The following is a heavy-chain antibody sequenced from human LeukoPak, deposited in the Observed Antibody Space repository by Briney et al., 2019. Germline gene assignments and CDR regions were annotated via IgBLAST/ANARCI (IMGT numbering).Heavy chain of an antibody. CDR2: IWYDGSNE. J-gene: IGHJ4*02. V-gene: IGHV3-33*01. CDR3: ARDRNYGSGLDNLPFDY. D-gene: IGHD3-10*01. CDR1: GFTFSSYG. Sequence: LRLSCAASGFTFSSYGMHWVRQAPGKGLEWVAVIWYDGSNENYADSVKGRFTISRDNSENTLYLQMNSLRAEDTAVYYCARDRNYGSGLDNLPFDYRGQGTLVTVSS.